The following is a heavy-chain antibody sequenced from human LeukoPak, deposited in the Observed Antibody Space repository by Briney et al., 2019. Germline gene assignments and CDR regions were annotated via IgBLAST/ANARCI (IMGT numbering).Heavy chain of an antibody. CDR1: GLKLSSYR. V-gene: IGHV3-48*02. J-gene: IGHJ4*02. CDR3: ARVALDFWTPAFDY. Sequence: GGALMLSFAAPGLKLSSYRMTTGRQTPGKVQGRVSHLTSSSSTMYYADSLKGRFTISRDNAKTSLYLQMNRLRDEDTAVYYCARVALDFWTPAFDYWGQGTLVTVSS. CDR2: LTSSSSTM. D-gene: IGHD3/OR15-3a*01.